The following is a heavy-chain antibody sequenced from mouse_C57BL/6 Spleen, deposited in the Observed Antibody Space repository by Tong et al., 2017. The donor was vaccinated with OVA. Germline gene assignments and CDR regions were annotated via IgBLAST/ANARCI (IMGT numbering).Heavy chain of an antibody. J-gene: IGHJ2*01. CDR1: GYTFTSYW. CDR3: ARYYYGSSWGYYFDY. CDR2: INPSNGGT. V-gene: IGHV1-53*01. Sequence: VQLQESGTELVKPGASVKLSCKASGYTFTSYWMHWVKQRPGQGLEWIGNINPSNGGTNYNEKFKSKATLTVDKSSSTAYMQLSSLTSEDSAVYYCARYYYGSSWGYYFDYWGQGTPLTVSS. D-gene: IGHD1-1*01.